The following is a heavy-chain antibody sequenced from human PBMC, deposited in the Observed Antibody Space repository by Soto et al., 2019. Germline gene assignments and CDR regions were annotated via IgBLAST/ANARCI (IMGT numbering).Heavy chain of an antibody. CDR3: ARSGDNYNVLDY. V-gene: IGHV3-11*06. Sequence: GGSLRLSCEGSGFTFSDYYMSWIRQAPGRGLEWISYSSNSGTFTRYSDSVKGRFSISRDNTKNFLYLQMNSLRAEDTAVYYCARSGDNYNVLDYWGQGTPVTVSS. CDR1: GFTFSDYY. CDR2: SSNSGTFT. J-gene: IGHJ4*02. D-gene: IGHD3-10*02.